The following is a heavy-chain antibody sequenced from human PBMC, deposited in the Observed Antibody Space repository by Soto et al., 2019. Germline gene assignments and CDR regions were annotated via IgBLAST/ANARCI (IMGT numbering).Heavy chain of an antibody. CDR1: GGSISSGDYY. Sequence: QVQLQESGPGLVKPSQTLSLTSTVSGGSISSGDYYWSWIRQPSGKGMEWIGYIYYSGSTYYNPSLKSRVTISVDTSKNQFSLKLSSVTAADTAVYYCARDRRQSQTPSFDYWGQGTLVTVSS. V-gene: IGHV4-30-4*01. J-gene: IGHJ4*02. CDR2: IYYSGST. CDR3: ARDRRQSQTPSFDY.